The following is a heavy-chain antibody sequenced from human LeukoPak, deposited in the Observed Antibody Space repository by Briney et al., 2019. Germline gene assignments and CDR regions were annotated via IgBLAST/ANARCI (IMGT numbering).Heavy chain of an antibody. V-gene: IGHV1-18*01. J-gene: IGHJ6*02. CDR2: ISANNGVT. D-gene: IGHD3-9*01. CDR1: GSTFSNYG. Sequence: ASVKVSCKASGSTFSNYGFSWVQQAPGQGLEWMGWISANNGVTDYAQKLQGRVTLTTDTSTSTAYMELRSLRSDDTAVYYCAREPPPYYDGLTGYYRDHYYGMDVWGQGTTVTVSS. CDR3: AREPPPYYDGLTGYYRDHYYGMDV.